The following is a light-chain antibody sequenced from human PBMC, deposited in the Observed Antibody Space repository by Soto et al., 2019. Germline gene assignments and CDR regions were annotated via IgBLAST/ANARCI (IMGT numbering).Light chain of an antibody. V-gene: IGLV2-14*03. CDR1: SRDIGRNYY. CDR3: SAYSSANSLFV. CDR2: DVA. Sequence: QSALTQPASVSESPGQSITISCTGSSRDIGRNYYVSWYQHHPGKAPKLIIFDVAKRASGVSSRFSGSKSGNTASLVISGLQPEDEADYYCSAYSSANSLFVFGSGTKLTVL. J-gene: IGLJ1*01.